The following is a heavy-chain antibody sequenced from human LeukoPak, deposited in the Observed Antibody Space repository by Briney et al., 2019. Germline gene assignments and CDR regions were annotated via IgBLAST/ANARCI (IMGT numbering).Heavy chain of an antibody. CDR1: GGSISSSRW. Sequence: PSGTLSLTCAVSGGSISSSRWWSWVRLPPGKGLEWIGEIFHSGSTNFDPSLKSRLTMSVDESKHEFSLKLTSVTAADTAVYYCASGGLVSRYLDHWGQGTLVSVSS. D-gene: IGHD3-9*01. J-gene: IGHJ4*02. V-gene: IGHV4-4*02. CDR2: IFHSGST. CDR3: ASGGLVSRYLDH.